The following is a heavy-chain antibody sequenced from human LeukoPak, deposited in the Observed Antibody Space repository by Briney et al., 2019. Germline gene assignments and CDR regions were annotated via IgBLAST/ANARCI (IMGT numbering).Heavy chain of an antibody. D-gene: IGHD4-11*01. CDR3: AKGRRPSLVTYFDY. J-gene: IGHJ4*02. CDR1: GFTFSSYE. V-gene: IGHV3-48*03. Sequence: PGGSLRLSCAASGFTFSSYEMNWVRQAPGKGLEWVSYISSGGGGIVYADCVKGRFTIYRHNAKNSLHLQMNSLRDEDTAVYYCAKGRRPSLVTYFDYWGQGTLVTVSS. CDR2: ISSGGGGI.